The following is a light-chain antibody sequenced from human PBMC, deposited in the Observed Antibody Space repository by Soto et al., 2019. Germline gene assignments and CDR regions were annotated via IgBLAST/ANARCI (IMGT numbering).Light chain of an antibody. Sequence: EIVMTQSPATLSVSPGARATLSCRASQSVSSNLAWYQQKPGQAPSLLIYGASTRATGIPARFIGSGSGTEFTLTISSLQAEDFAVYYCQQYNNRPPWTFGQGTKLEIK. CDR2: GAS. CDR1: QSVSSN. CDR3: QQYNNRPPWT. V-gene: IGKV3D-15*01. J-gene: IGKJ1*01.